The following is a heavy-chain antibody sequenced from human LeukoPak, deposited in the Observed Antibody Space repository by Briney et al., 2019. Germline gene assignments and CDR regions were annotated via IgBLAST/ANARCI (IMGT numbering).Heavy chain of an antibody. CDR1: GYTFNSYY. J-gene: IGHJ4*02. CDR3: ARESYGEENN. Sequence: ASVKVSCKASGYTFNSYYMHWVRQAPGQGLEWMGIINPSGGSTSYAQKLQGRVTMTRDTSTTTVCMELRSLRTEETAGEYRARESYGEENNWGQGNLVTDSS. CDR2: INPSGGST. V-gene: IGHV1-46*02. D-gene: IGHD4-17*01.